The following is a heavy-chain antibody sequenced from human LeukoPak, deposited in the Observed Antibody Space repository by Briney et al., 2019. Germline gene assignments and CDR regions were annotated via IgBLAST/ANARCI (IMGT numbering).Heavy chain of an antibody. Sequence: GGALQISFKGSECSFSSYWSGWVGRMAGKGREGRGIIYPGDSDTRYSPPFQGEVTISADKSISTAYLQWSSLKASDTAMYYCAKLGYCSGGSCYGDYWGQGTLVTVSS. J-gene: IGHJ4*02. CDR3: AKLGYCSGGSCYGDY. CDR1: ECSFSSYW. CDR2: IYPGDSDT. V-gene: IGHV5-51*01. D-gene: IGHD2-15*01.